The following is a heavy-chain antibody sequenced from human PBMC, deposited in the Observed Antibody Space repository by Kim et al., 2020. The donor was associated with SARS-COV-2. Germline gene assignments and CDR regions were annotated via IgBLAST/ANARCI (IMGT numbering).Heavy chain of an antibody. V-gene: IGHV4-34*01. Sequence: TNYTASLKGRVTMSLDTPKNQFSLKLTSVTAADTAVYYCARGGMGRRWFDPWGQGTLVTVSS. D-gene: IGHD3-10*01. J-gene: IGHJ5*02. CDR2: T. CDR3: ARGGMGRRWFDP.